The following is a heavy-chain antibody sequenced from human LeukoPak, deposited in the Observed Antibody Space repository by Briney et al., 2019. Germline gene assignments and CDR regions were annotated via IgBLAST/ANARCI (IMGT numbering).Heavy chain of an antibody. D-gene: IGHD4-23*01. Sequence: SSETLSLTCTVSGDSMRSYFWSWIRQPPGKGLEWIGYIYYSGAINYNPFLKSRVTISVDTSKNQFSLKLSSVTAADTAVYYCAARRSYGGPDYWGQGTLVTVS. CDR2: IYYSGAI. J-gene: IGHJ4*02. V-gene: IGHV4-59*12. CDR3: AARRSYGGPDY. CDR1: GDSMRSYF.